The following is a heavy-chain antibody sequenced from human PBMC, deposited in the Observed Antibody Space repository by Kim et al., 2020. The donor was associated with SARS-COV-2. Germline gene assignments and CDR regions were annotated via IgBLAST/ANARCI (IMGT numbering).Heavy chain of an antibody. CDR2: ISGDGGST. CDR1: GFTFDDYA. CDR3: AKGDTAMDGGAFDY. V-gene: IGHV3-43*02. D-gene: IGHD5-18*01. Sequence: GGSLRLSCAASGFTFDDYAMHWVRQAPGKGLEWVSLISGDGGSTYYADSVKGRFTISRDNSKNSLYLQMNSLRTEDTALYYCAKGDTAMDGGAFDYWGQGTLVTVSS. J-gene: IGHJ4*02.